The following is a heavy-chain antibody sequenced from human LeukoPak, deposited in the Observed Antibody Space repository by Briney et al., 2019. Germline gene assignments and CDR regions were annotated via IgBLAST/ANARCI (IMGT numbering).Heavy chain of an antibody. CDR1: GGTFSSYA. D-gene: IGHD5-18*01. CDR2: IIPIFGTA. Sequence: ASVKVSCKASGGTFSSYAISWVRQAPGQGLEWMGGIIPIFGTANYAQKFQGRVTIIADESTSTAYMELSSLRSEDTAVYYCARGRGYSYGYFDPWGQGTLVTVSS. V-gene: IGHV1-69*01. CDR3: ARGRGYSYGYFDP. J-gene: IGHJ5*02.